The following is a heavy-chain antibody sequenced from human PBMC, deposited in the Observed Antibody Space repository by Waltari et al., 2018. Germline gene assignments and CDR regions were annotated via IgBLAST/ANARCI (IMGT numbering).Heavy chain of an antibody. D-gene: IGHD5-18*01. CDR1: GASIRNYF. Sequence: QVQLQQRGAGRVKPSETLSLNCAVDGASIRNYFWSWIRQAPGKGLEWIGEINHGGTTNYNPSLKSRVTISVDTSKSQFSLRLRSVTAADTAVYYCARGYSNGYGPGDSWGQGTLVTVSS. CDR2: INHGGTT. V-gene: IGHV4-34*01. J-gene: IGHJ4*02. CDR3: ARGYSNGYGPGDS.